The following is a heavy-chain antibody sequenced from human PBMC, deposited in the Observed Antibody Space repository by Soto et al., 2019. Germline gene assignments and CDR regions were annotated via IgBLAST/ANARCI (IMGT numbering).Heavy chain of an antibody. CDR3: AKMGRINYYDSSGYYYSYAFDI. CDR2: ISGSGGST. J-gene: IGHJ3*02. D-gene: IGHD3-22*01. Sequence: PGGSLRLSCAASGFTSSSYAMSWVRQAPGKGLEWVSAISGSGGSTYYADSVKGRFTISRDNSKNTLYLQMNSLRAEDTAVYYCAKMGRINYYDSSGYYYSYAFDIWGQGTMVTVSS. CDR1: GFTSSSYA. V-gene: IGHV3-23*01.